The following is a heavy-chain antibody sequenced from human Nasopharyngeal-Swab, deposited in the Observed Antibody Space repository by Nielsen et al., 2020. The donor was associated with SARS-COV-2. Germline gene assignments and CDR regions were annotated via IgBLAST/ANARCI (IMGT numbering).Heavy chain of an antibody. CDR1: GFTFSSHW. CDR3: ASQLGHPDS. V-gene: IGHV3-74*01. CDR2: ISEDGSIT. J-gene: IGHJ4*02. D-gene: IGHD2-2*01. Sequence: GGSLRLSCAASGFTFSSHWMHWVRQAPGKGLGWVSRISEDGSITTYAASVKGRFTISRDNAKNTLSLQMHSLRADDTAIYYCASQLGHPDSWGQGTLVTVSS.